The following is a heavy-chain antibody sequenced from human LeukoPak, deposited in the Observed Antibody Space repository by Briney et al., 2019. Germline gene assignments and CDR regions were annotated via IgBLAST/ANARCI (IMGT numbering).Heavy chain of an antibody. CDR1: GHTFTAYY. V-gene: IGHV1-2*02. CDR2: INPNSGGT. J-gene: IGHJ4*02. CDR3: ATYYSDTSARD. D-gene: IGHD3-22*01. Sequence: ASVKVSCKASGHTFTAYYMFWVRQPPGPGLEWMGWINPNSGGTNYAPKFQGRVTMTRDTSISTAYIELSGLTSDDTAVYFCATYYSDTSARDWGQGTLVTVSS.